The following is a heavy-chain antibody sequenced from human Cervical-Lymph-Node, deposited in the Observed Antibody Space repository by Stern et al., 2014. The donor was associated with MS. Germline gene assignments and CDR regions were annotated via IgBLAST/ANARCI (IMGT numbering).Heavy chain of an antibody. CDR3: AKDLPYASGRPDY. D-gene: IGHD3-10*01. CDR2: IHGSGGNT. V-gene: IGHV3-23*04. Sequence: EVQLVESGGGLVHPGGSLRLSCEASGFTFSSYSMTWLRQAPGKGLEWVSSIHGSGGNTYYTHSVQGRFTISRDNSRNTVYLQVHSLRAEDTAIYHCAKDLPYASGRPDYWGQGTLVTVSS. CDR1: GFTFSSYS. J-gene: IGHJ4*02.